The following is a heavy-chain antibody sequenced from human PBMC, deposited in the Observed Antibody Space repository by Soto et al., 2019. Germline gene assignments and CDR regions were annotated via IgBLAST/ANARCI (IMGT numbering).Heavy chain of an antibody. V-gene: IGHV3-53*04. CDR1: GFTVSSNY. CDR3: ARNMVGATASDY. Sequence: EVQLVESGGGLVQPGGSLRLSCAASGFTVSSNYMSWVRQAPGKGLEWVSVIYSGGSTYYADSVKGRFTISRHNSKNTWYLKMNGRRAEDTAVYYGARNMVGATASDYGGQGTLFTVSS. CDR2: IYSGGST. D-gene: IGHD1-26*01. J-gene: IGHJ4*02.